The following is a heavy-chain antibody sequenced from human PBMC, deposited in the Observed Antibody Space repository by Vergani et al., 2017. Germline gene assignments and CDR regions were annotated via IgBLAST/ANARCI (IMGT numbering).Heavy chain of an antibody. J-gene: IGHJ6*02. V-gene: IGHV4-34*01. CDR1: GGAFSNFY. CDR2: INHSGRL. CDR3: ARGVVGYGMDV. Sequence: QVQLQQWGAGLLKPSETLSLTCAVYGGAFSNFYWSWIRQPPGKGLEWIGEINHSGRLNYNPSLKSRVTIAIDTSKNQFSLKLSSVTAADTAVYYCARGVVGYGMDVWGQGTTVTVSS.